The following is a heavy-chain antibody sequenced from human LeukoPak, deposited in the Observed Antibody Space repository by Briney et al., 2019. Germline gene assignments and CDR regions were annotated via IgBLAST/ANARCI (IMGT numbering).Heavy chain of an antibody. J-gene: IGHJ3*02. CDR3: ARGRVVPI. V-gene: IGHV3-30-3*01. Sequence: GGSLRLSCAASGFTFSSYAMHWVRQAPGKGLEWVAVISYDGSNKYYADSVKGRFTISRDNSKNTLYLQMNSLRAEDTAVYYCARGRVVPIWGQGTLVTVSS. CDR1: GFTFSSYA. D-gene: IGHD2-15*01. CDR2: ISYDGSNK.